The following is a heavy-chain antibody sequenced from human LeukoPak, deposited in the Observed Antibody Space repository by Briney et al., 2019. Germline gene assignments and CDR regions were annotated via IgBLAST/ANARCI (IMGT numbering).Heavy chain of an antibody. J-gene: IGHJ3*02. D-gene: IGHD5-24*01. CDR3: AGDEGWTFDI. V-gene: IGHV3-7*01. CDR1: GFSFSTHW. Sequence: GGSLRLSCAASGFSFSTHWMSWFGQAPGKGLEWVALIKQDGSVIHYVDSVKGRFTISRDNAKNSLSLQMNSLRADDTAVYYCAGDEGWTFDIWGQGTKVTVPS. CDR2: IKQDGSVI.